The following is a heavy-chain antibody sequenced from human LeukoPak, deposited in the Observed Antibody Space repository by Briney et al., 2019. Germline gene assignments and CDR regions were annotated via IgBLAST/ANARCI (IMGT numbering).Heavy chain of an antibody. Sequence: ASVKVSCKASGYTSTNYGISWVRQAPGQGLEWMGWISAYNGNTNFAQKFQGRVTMTRDTSTSTVYMELSSLRSEDTAVYYCARGGLYDSSGYVDYWGQGTLVTVSS. V-gene: IGHV1-18*01. CDR3: ARGGLYDSSGYVDY. J-gene: IGHJ4*02. CDR2: ISAYNGNT. CDR1: GYTSTNYG. D-gene: IGHD3-22*01.